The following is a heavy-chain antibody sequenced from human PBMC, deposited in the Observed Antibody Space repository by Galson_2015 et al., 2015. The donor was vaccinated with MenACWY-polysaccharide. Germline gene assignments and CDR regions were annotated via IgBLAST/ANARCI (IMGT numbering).Heavy chain of an antibody. Sequence: SVKVSCKASGYTFTGYYMHWVRQAPGQGLEWMGRINPNSGGTNYAQKFQGRVTMTRDTSISTAYMELSRLRSDDTAVYYCARESHYGDHTFDYWGQGTLVTVSS. J-gene: IGHJ4*02. V-gene: IGHV1-2*06. CDR3: ARESHYGDHTFDY. CDR2: INPNSGGT. CDR1: GYTFTGYY. D-gene: IGHD4-17*01.